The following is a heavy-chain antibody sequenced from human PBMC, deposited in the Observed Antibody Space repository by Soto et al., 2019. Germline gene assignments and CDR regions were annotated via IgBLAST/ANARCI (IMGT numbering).Heavy chain of an antibody. CDR3: RGGSGWLQTD. CDR1: GFSSSPFW. V-gene: IGHV3-7*01. D-gene: IGHD6-19*01. J-gene: IGHJ4*02. CDR2: IKQDGSEE. Sequence: EVQLVESGGGLVQPGGSLRLSCADSGFSSSPFWMTWVRQAPGKGLEWVALIKQDGSEELYVDPVKGRFTISRDNAKNAVYLQMNSLRVEDTAVYYCRGGSGWLQTDWGQGTLVTVSS.